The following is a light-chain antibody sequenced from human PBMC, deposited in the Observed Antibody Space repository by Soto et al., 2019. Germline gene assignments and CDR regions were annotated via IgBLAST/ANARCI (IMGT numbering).Light chain of an antibody. J-gene: IGKJ4*02. CDR2: VAS. Sequence: DVQMTQSPSSLSASVGDRVTITCRASQDINSWLAWYQQKPGKAPKSLIYVASSLQTGVPLRFSGSGSGTVFSLTSSSLQPEDSATYYCQQYNIYPLTFGGGTKVEIK. V-gene: IGKV1D-16*01. CDR1: QDINSW. CDR3: QQYNIYPLT.